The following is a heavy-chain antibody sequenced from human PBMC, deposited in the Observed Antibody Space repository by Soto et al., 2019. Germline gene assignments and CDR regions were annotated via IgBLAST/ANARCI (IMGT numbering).Heavy chain of an antibody. CDR2: ISSSLNYI. J-gene: IGHJ6*02. D-gene: IGHD2-2*01. V-gene: IGHV3-21*01. Sequence: GGSLRLSCAASGFTFSSYSMNWVRQAPGKGVEWVSSISSSLNYIYYAESVKGRFTISRDNARHALSLQMNSLRPDDTAVYHCARDTTQGGYCCSSSCYHSGMVVWHQESTLTVSS. CDR1: GFTFSSYS. CDR3: ARDTTQGGYCCSSSCYHSGMVV.